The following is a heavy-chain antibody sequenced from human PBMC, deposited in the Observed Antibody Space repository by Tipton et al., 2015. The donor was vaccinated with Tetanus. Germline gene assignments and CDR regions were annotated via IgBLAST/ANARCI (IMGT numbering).Heavy chain of an antibody. CDR2: LNPKSGSA. D-gene: IGHD3-22*01. CDR1: GYTFTSYG. V-gene: IGHV1-8*01. CDR3: ARGMDYDSSGIDDF. J-gene: IGHJ4*02. Sequence: QVQLVQSGAEVKKPGASVKVSCKASGYTFTSYGLNWVRKAAGRGFEWMGWLNPKSGSAAYAPRFQGRVTMTTNTSITTAFMEVASLTYEDTAVYYCARGMDYDSSGIDDFWGQGTLVTVSS.